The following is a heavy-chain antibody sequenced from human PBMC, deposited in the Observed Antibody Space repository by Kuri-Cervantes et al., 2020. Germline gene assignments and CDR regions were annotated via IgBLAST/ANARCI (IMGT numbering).Heavy chain of an antibody. J-gene: IGHJ6*03. CDR3: ARDRMVQGVIMGWVYMDV. CDR1: GYTFTSYY. D-gene: IGHD3-10*01. Sequence: ASVKVSCKASGYTFTSYYMHWVRQAPGQGLEWMGIINPSGVSTSYSQKLQGRVTMTTDTSTSTAYMELRSLRSDDTAVYYCARDRMVQGVIMGWVYMDVWGKGTTVTVSS. V-gene: IGHV1-46*01. CDR2: INPSGVST.